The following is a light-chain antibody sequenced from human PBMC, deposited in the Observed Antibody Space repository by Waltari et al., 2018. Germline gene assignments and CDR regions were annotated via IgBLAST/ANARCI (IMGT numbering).Light chain of an antibody. CDR1: RSLLRNSEYNY. V-gene: IGKV2-28*01. CDR3: MQALQFIT. J-gene: IGKJ5*01. CDR2: MGS. Sequence: DIVMTQSPLSLSVTPGEPASISCMSSRSLLRNSEYNYLDWYLQKPGQPPQLLIYMGSNRASGVPDRFSGSGSGTDFTLKISRVEAEDVGVYYCMQALQFITFGQGTRLEIK.